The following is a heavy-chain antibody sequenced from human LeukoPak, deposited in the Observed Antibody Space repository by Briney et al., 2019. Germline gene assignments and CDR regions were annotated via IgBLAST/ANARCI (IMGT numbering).Heavy chain of an antibody. CDR2: ISGSGGST. J-gene: IGHJ4*02. Sequence: GGSLRLSCAASGFTFSSYAMSWVRQAPGKGLEWVSAISGSGGSTYYADSVKGRFTISRDNSKNTLYLRMNSLRAEDTAVYYCAKRRDYDSSGTFGYWGQGTLVTVSS. CDR3: AKRRDYDSSGTFGY. V-gene: IGHV3-23*01. D-gene: IGHD3-22*01. CDR1: GFTFSSYA.